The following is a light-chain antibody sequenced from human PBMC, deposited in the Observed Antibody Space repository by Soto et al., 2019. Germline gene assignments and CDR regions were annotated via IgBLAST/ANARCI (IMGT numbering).Light chain of an antibody. CDR2: GAS. J-gene: IGKJ4*01. Sequence: EIVLTQSPGTLSLSPGERATLYYRASQSVSSSYLAWYQQKPGQAPRLLIYGASSRATGIPDRFSGSESGTDFTLTISRLEPEDFAVYYCQQYVSSPALTFGGGTHVEIK. CDR3: QQYVSSPALT. CDR1: QSVSSSY. V-gene: IGKV3-20*01.